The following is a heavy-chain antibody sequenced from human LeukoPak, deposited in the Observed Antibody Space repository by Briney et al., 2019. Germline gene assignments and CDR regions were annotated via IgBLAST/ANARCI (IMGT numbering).Heavy chain of an antibody. CDR3: ARGVATFCVSGSSYDY. D-gene: IGHD3-10*01. J-gene: IGHJ4*02. CDR2: ISAYNGKT. CDR1: GYTFTIYG. Sequence: ASVTVSSTASGYTFTIYGISWVGQGPGQGGERMGWISAYNGKTNYTQKLQGRVTITTETTTSTAYLELRSLTSDDTAVYYFARGVATFCVSGSSYDYWGQGTLLTSSS. V-gene: IGHV1-18*04.